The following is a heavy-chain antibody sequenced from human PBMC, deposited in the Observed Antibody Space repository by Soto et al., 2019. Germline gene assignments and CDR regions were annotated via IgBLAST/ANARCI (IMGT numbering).Heavy chain of an antibody. CDR2: IYYSGST. J-gene: IGHJ3*02. D-gene: IGHD3-9*01. Sequence: PSETLSLTCTVSGGSISSGGYYWSWIRQHPGKGLEWIGYIYYSGSTYYNPSLKSRVTISVDTSKNQFSLKLSSVTAADTAVYYCARWARGILTGYNPLNAFDIWGQGTMVTVSS. CDR3: ARWARGILTGYNPLNAFDI. CDR1: GGSISSGGYY. V-gene: IGHV4-31*03.